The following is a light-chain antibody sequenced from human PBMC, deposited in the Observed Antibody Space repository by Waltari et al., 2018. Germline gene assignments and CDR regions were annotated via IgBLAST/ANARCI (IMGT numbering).Light chain of an antibody. CDR2: GAS. J-gene: IGKJ4*01. V-gene: IGKV1-5*01. Sequence: DIQMTQSPSTLSASVGDRVTITCRASQSISIWFAWYQQKPGKAPKLLIYGASSLESGVPSRFSGSGSGTEFTLTISSLQPDDFATYYCQQYNSYPLTFGGGTKVEIK. CDR3: QQYNSYPLT. CDR1: QSISIW.